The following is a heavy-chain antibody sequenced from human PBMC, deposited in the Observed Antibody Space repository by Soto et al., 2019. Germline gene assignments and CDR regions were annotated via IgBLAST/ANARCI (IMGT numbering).Heavy chain of an antibody. D-gene: IGHD3-22*01. Sequence: GGCLRLSCAASGFIFSSYGMHWVRQAPGKGLEWVAGTSYEGSKEYYTDSVKGRFTISRDNSKSTVYLQMSSLRDDDTAVYYCAKDTYYHDSSGYYTFDYWGQGTLVTVSS. CDR1: GFIFSSYG. CDR2: TSYEGSKE. J-gene: IGHJ4*02. V-gene: IGHV3-30*18. CDR3: AKDTYYHDSSGYYTFDY.